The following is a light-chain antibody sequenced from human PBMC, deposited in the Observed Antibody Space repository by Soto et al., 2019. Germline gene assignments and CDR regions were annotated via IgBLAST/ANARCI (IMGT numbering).Light chain of an antibody. V-gene: IGLV2-8*01. CDR2: EVN. Sequence: QSALTQPPSASGSPGQSVTISCTGTSSDVGGCRFVSWYQQFPGKAPQLIIYEVNKRPSGVPDRFSGSKSGNTASLTISGLQAEDEADYNCSSCAGCNNPYVFGTGTKLTVL. CDR1: SSDVGGCRF. J-gene: IGLJ1*01. CDR3: SSCAGCNNPYV.